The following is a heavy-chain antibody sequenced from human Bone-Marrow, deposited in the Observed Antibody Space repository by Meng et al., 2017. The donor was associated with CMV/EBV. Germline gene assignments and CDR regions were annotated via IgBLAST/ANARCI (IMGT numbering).Heavy chain of an antibody. CDR1: RFTFSAYY. D-gene: IGHD3-16*01. Sequence: CAASRFTFSAYYMSWRRQAPGKCLEWVSYISSSGSTIYYAASVKGRFTISRDNAKNSLYLQMNSLRAEDTAVYYCARVIYDYWYFDLWGRGTLVTVSS. CDR2: ISSSGSTI. CDR3: ARVIYDYWYFDL. V-gene: IGHV3-11*01. J-gene: IGHJ2*01.